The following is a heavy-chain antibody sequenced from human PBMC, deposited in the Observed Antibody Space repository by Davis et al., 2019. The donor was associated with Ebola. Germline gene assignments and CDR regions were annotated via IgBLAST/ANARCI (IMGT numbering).Heavy chain of an antibody. CDR1: GYSISSGYY. D-gene: IGHD1-26*01. CDR2: IYHSGST. J-gene: IGHJ4*02. CDR3: ARGKGATPCD. Sequence: PSETLSLTCTVSGYSISSGYYWGWIRQPPGKGLEWIGSIYHSGSTYYNPSLKSRVTISVDTSKNQFSLKLSSVTAADTAVYYCARGKGATPCDWGQGTLVTVSS. V-gene: IGHV4-38-2*02.